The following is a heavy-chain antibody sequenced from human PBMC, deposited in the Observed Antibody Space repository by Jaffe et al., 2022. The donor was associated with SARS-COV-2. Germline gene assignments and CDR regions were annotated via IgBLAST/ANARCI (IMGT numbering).Heavy chain of an antibody. Sequence: QVQLQESGPGLVKPSETLSLTCTVSGYSISSGYYWGWIRQPPGKGLEWIGGIYHSGSTYYNPSLKSRVTISVDTSKNQFSLKLSSVTAADTAVYYCANYLRDSSGYYEYYFDYWGQGTLVTVSS. J-gene: IGHJ4*02. D-gene: IGHD3-22*01. V-gene: IGHV4-38-2*02. CDR2: IYHSGST. CDR1: GYSISSGYY. CDR3: ANYLRDSSGYYEYYFDY.